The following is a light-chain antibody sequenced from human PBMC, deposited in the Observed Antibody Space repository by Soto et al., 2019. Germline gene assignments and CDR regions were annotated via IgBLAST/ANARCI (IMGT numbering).Light chain of an antibody. V-gene: IGLV2-14*01. CDR1: SSDVGGYNY. J-gene: IGLJ2*01. CDR3: SSYTSSSTPVV. CDR2: EVS. Sequence: QSALTQPASVSGSPGQSITISCTGTSSDVGGYNYVSWYQQHPGKAPKFMIYEVSNRPSGVSNRLSGSKSGNTASLTISGLQAEDEADYYCSSYTSSSTPVVFGGGTKLTVL.